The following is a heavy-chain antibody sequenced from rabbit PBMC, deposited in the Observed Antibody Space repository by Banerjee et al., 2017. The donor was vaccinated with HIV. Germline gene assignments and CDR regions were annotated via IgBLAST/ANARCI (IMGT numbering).Heavy chain of an antibody. CDR1: GFSFSSSYY. V-gene: IGHV1S45*01. Sequence: QEQLEESGGDLVKPGASLTLTCTASGFSFSSSYYMCWVRQAPGKGLEWITCIYAGNTGYTYYASWAKGRFTISKTSSTTVTLQMTSLTAADTATYFCARKTNLYASYGYAGGYFNLWGPGTLVTVS. D-gene: IGHD6-1*01. CDR3: ARKTNLYASYGYAGGYFNL. J-gene: IGHJ4*01. CDR2: IYAGNTGYT.